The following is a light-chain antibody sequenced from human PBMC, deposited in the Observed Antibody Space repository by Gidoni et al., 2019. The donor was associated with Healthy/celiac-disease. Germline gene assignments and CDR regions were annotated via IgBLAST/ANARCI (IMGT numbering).Light chain of an antibody. CDR1: HGISSY. J-gene: IGKJ5*01. CDR2: SAS. Sequence: DIQLTQSPTSLSASVGYRFTITCRVSHGISSYLNWYRQKPGKVPKLLIYSASNLQSGVPSRFSGSGSGTDFTLTISSLQPEDVATYYGQQTYNAPLITFGQGTRLEIK. V-gene: IGKV1-27*01. CDR3: QQTYNAPLIT.